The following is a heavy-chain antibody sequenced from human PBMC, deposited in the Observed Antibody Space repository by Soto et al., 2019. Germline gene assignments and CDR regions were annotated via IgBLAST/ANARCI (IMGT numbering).Heavy chain of an antibody. CDR1: GYTFTGYA. Sequence: QVQLVQSGAEEKKPGASVKVSCKASGYTFTGYAMHWVRQAPGQRLEWMVWINAGNGNTKYSQKFQGRVTITRDTSASTAYMELSSLRSDDTAVYYCARAVAVPADFDYWGQGTLVTVSS. J-gene: IGHJ4*02. CDR2: INAGNGNT. CDR3: ARAVAVPADFDY. V-gene: IGHV1-3*05. D-gene: IGHD6-19*01.